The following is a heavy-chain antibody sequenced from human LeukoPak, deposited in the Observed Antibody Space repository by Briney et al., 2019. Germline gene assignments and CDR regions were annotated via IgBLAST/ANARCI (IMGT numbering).Heavy chain of an antibody. D-gene: IGHD3-22*01. J-gene: IGHJ6*02. CDR2: ISSSRYI. CDR3: AREIVVAGMDV. Sequence: GGSLTLSCAASGFTFSRYGMNWVRQAPGKGLEWVSSISSSRYIYYADSVKGRFTISRDNAKNSLYLQMNSLRAEDTAVYYCAREIVVAGMDVWGQGTPVTVSS. CDR1: GFTFSRYG. V-gene: IGHV3-21*01.